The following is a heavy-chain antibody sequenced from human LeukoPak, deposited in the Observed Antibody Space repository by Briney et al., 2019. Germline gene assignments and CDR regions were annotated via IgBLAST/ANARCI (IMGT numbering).Heavy chain of an antibody. CDR2: IIPILGIA. Sequence: ASVKVSCKASGGTFSSYAISWVRQAPGQGLEWMGRIIPILGIANYAQKFQGRVTITADKSTSTAYMELSSLRSEDTAVYYCARGTSGYCSGGSCIGVYYYYGMDVWGQGTTVTVSS. CDR1: GGTFSSYA. CDR3: ARGTSGYCSGGSCIGVYYYYGMDV. V-gene: IGHV1-69*04. D-gene: IGHD2-15*01. J-gene: IGHJ6*02.